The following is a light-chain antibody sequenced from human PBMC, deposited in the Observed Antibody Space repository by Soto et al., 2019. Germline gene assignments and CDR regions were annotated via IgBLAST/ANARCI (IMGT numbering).Light chain of an antibody. CDR1: SSDVGGYNF. J-gene: IGLJ1*01. CDR2: GVI. CDR3: CSYAGSYTHV. Sequence: QSVLTQPRSVSGSPGQSVTISCTGTSSDVGGYNFVSWFQQHPGKAPKLIIYGVIKRPSGVPDRFSGSKSGNTASLTISGLQAEDESDYYCCSYAGSYTHVFGSGTKVTVL. V-gene: IGLV2-11*01.